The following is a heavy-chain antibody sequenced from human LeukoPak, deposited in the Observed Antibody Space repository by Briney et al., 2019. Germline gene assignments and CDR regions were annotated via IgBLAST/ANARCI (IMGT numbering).Heavy chain of an antibody. CDR2: IYHSGSA. J-gene: IGHJ3*02. V-gene: IGHV4-38-2*02. CDR1: DYSITSGYY. Sequence: TSETLSLTCTVSDYSITSGYYWGWIRQPPGKGLVWIGSIYHSGSAYNNPSLKSRVTMSVDTSKNQFSLKLSSVTAADTAMYYCARDGPGSGSYYNVLITPRIIGTDDAFDIWGQGTMVTVSS. D-gene: IGHD3-10*01. CDR3: ARDGPGSGSYYNVLITPRIIGTDDAFDI.